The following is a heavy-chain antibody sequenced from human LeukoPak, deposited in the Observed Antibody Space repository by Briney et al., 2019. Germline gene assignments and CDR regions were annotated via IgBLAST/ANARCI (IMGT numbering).Heavy chain of an antibody. V-gene: IGHV4-59*08. J-gene: IGHJ4*02. D-gene: IGHD6-19*01. CDR1: AVSISNYY. Sequence: SETLSLTCTVSAVSISNYYWSWIRQPPGKGLEWIGSIYYSGSTNYSPSLRSRVTISVDTSKNQFSLKVSSVTAADTAVYNCARHAAMYGSGWYYFDYWGQETLVTVSS. CDR3: ARHAAMYGSGWYYFDY. CDR2: IYYSGST.